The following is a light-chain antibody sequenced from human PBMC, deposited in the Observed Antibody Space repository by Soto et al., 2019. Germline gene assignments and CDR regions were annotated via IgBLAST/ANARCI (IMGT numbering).Light chain of an antibody. V-gene: IGKV3-20*01. CDR2: GAS. J-gene: IGKJ5*01. CDR1: QSVSSR. CDR3: QQYVTSAIT. Sequence: ILLPQTLGSLSLYPGERATLSCRASQSVSSRLAWYQQNPGQAPRLLISGASSRATGIPDRFSGSGSGTDFTLTITRLEPEDFALYYCQQYVTSAITFGQGTRLEIK.